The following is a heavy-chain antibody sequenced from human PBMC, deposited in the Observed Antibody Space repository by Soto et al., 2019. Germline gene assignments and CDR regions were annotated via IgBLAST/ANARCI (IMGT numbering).Heavy chain of an antibody. J-gene: IGHJ4*02. Sequence: EVQLLESGGGLVQPGGSLRVSCEASGFTFSNYAMSWVRQAPGKGLEWVSGISGSGGTTYYADSVKGRFTISRDNSKNTLNLQMNSLRAEDTAVYYCAKFGTSEEIYFDYWGQGTLVTVSS. V-gene: IGHV3-23*01. CDR2: ISGSGGTT. CDR1: GFTFSNYA. D-gene: IGHD3-10*01. CDR3: AKFGTSEEIYFDY.